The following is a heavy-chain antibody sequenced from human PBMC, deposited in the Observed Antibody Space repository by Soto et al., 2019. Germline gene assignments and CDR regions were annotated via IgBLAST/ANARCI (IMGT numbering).Heavy chain of an antibody. CDR1: GGTFSSYA. D-gene: IGHD1-26*01. CDR3: ARSRRFGYSGSYFLYFDY. Sequence: QVQLVQSGAEVKKPGSSVKVSCKASGGTFSSYAISWVRQAPGQGLEWMGGIIPIFGTANYAQKFQGRVTITADKSTSTAYMELSSLRSEDTAVYYCARSRRFGYSGSYFLYFDYWGQGTLVTVSS. CDR2: IIPIFGTA. V-gene: IGHV1-69*06. J-gene: IGHJ4*02.